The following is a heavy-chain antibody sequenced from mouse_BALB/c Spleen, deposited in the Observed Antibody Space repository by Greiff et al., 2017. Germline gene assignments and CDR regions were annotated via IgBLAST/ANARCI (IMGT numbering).Heavy chain of an antibody. Sequence: DVQLVESGGGLVQPGGSRKLSCAASGFTFSSFGMHWVRQAPEKGLEWVAYISSGSSTIYYADTVKGRFTISRDNPKNTLFLQMTSLRSEDTAMYYCAREGYYGSFAYWGQGTLVTVSA. V-gene: IGHV5-17*02. CDR1: GFTFSSFG. D-gene: IGHD1-2*01. CDR3: AREGYYGSFAY. J-gene: IGHJ3*01. CDR2: ISSGSSTI.